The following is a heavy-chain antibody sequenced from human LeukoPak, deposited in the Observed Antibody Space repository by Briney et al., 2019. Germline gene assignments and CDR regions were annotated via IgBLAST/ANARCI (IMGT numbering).Heavy chain of an antibody. CDR3: TKDAERGFDFSNSLQS. Sequence: GRSLRLSCSTSGFTFSHYAMHWVRQAPGKGLEWVAVIWNDGSDKYYGDSVKGRFTISRDNSQKTVYLQLSSLRVEDTAVYYCTKDAERGFDFSNSLQSWGQGTLVTVSS. J-gene: IGHJ4*02. CDR1: GFTFSHYA. CDR2: IWNDGSDK. V-gene: IGHV3-33*06. D-gene: IGHD4-11*01.